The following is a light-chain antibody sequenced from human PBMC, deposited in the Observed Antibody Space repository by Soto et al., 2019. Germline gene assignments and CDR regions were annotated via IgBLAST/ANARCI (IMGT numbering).Light chain of an antibody. CDR3: CSYAGRYTFPDV. CDR2: AVS. Sequence: QSALTQPLSVSLSPGQSVTISCTGTSRDVGGYNYVSWYQQHPRKAHKLMIYAVSKGSSGVHDRFSGSKSGNTASLTICGLQAEDEDDYYCCSYAGRYTFPDVFGTGTKVTVL. V-gene: IGLV2-11*01. J-gene: IGLJ1*01. CDR1: SRDVGGYNY.